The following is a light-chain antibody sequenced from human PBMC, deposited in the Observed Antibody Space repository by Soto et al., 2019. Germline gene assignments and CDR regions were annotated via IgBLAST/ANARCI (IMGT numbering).Light chain of an antibody. Sequence: QSVLTQPPSASGTPGQRVTISCSGSSSNIGSNVVNWYQQLPGTAPKLLIYSDNQRPSGVPDRFSGSRSGTSASLAISGLLSEDEADYYCAAWDDSLNAVVFGGGTKLTVL. CDR1: SSNIGSNV. CDR3: AAWDDSLNAVV. J-gene: IGLJ2*01. V-gene: IGLV1-44*01. CDR2: SDN.